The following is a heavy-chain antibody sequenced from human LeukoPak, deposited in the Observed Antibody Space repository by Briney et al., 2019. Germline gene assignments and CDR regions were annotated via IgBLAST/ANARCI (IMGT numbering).Heavy chain of an antibody. Sequence: ASVKVSCKASGYTFTSYGISWVRQAPGQGLEWMGWISAYNGNTNYAQKLQGRVTTITDTSTSTAYMELRSLRSDDTAVYYCARRAGTYYYYGMDVWGQGTTVTVSS. D-gene: IGHD6-13*01. V-gene: IGHV1-18*01. J-gene: IGHJ6*02. CDR1: GYTFTSYG. CDR3: ARRAGTYYYYGMDV. CDR2: ISAYNGNT.